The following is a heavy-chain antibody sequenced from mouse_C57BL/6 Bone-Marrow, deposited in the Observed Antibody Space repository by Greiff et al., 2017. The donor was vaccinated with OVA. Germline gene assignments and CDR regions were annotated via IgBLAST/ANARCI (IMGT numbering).Heavy chain of an antibody. D-gene: IGHD1-1*01. V-gene: IGHV5-4*03. Sequence: EVKLVESGGGLVKPGGSLKLSCAASGFTFSSYAMSWVRQTPEKRLEWVATISDVGSYTYYPDNVKGRFTISRDNAKNNLYLQMSHLKSEDTAMYYCARIYYYGRTFDYWGQGTTLTVSS. CDR2: ISDVGSYT. CDR1: GFTFSSYA. J-gene: IGHJ2*01. CDR3: ARIYYYGRTFDY.